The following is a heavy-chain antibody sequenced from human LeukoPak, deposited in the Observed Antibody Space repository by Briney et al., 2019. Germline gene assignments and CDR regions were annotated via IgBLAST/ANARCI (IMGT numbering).Heavy chain of an antibody. CDR2: ISSSGSTI. Sequence: GGSLRLSCAASGFTFSDYYMSWIRQAPGKGLEWVSYISSSGSTIYYADSVKGRFTISRDNAKNSLYLQMNSLRADDTAVYYCARDCSRGSCYPPAWGFDPWGQGTLVTVSS. CDR3: ARDCSRGSCYPPAWGFDP. D-gene: IGHD2-15*01. CDR1: GFTFSDYY. V-gene: IGHV3-11*01. J-gene: IGHJ5*02.